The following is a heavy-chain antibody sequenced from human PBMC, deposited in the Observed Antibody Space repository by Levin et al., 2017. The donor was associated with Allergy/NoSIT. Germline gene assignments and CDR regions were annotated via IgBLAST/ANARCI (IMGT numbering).Heavy chain of an antibody. CDR3: AKYLPVCSGGSCYSDYYYYYYMDV. CDR2: ISGSGGST. V-gene: IGHV3-23*01. J-gene: IGHJ6*03. Sequence: LSLTCAASGFTFSSYAMSWVRQAPGKGLEWVSAISGSGGSTYYADSVKGRFTISRDNSKNTLYLQMNSLRAEDTAVYYCAKYLPVCSGGSCYSDYYYYYYMDVWGKGTTVTVSS. CDR1: GFTFSSYA. D-gene: IGHD2-15*01.